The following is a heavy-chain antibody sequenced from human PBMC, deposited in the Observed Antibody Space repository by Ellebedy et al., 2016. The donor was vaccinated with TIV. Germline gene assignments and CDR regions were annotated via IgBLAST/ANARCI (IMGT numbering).Heavy chain of an antibody. CDR3: TTYRGSGYFDY. CDR1: GFTFSNAW. V-gene: IGHV3-15*01. D-gene: IGHD3-3*01. J-gene: IGHJ4*02. Sequence: GESLKISCAASGFTFSNAWMSWVRQAPGKGLEWVGRIKSKTDGGTTDYAAPVKGRFTISRDDSKNTLYLQMNSLKTEDTAVYYCTTYRGSGYFDYWGQGTLVTVSS. CDR2: IKSKTDGGTT.